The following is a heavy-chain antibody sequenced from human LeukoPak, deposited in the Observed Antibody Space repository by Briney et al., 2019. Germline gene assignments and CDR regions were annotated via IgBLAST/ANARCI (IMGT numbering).Heavy chain of an antibody. CDR3: SKDWTYYDFWSGYYDYYMDV. CDR2: ISGDGGST. J-gene: IGHJ6*03. CDR1: GFTFDDYA. Sequence: PGGSLRLSCAASGFTFDDYAMHWVHQAPGKGLEWVSLISGDGGSTYYADSVKGRFTISRDNSKNSLYLQMNSLRTEDTALYYCSKDWTYYDFWSGYYDYYMDVWGKGTTVTVSS. V-gene: IGHV3-43*02. D-gene: IGHD3-3*01.